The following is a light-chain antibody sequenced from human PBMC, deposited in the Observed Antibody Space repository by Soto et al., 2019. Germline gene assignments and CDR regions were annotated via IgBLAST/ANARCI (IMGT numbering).Light chain of an antibody. J-gene: IGKJ4*01. V-gene: IGKV3-11*01. CDR3: QQRDNWPLT. CDR2: DAS. Sequence: PGERATLSCRASPSVSDYVAWYQQKPAQAPRLVLYDASNRAPGIPARFSGSGSGTDFTLTISSLEPEDFAVYYCQQRDNWPLTFGGGTQVDIK. CDR1: PSVSDY.